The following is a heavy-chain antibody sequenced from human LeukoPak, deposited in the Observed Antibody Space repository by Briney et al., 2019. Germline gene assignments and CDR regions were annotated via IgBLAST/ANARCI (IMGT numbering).Heavy chain of an antibody. CDR1: GYTFTGYY. V-gene: IGHV1-2*02. Sequence: ASVKVSCKASGYTFTGYYMHWVRQAPGQGLEWMGWINPNSGGTNYAQKFQGRVTMTRDTSISTAYMELSRLRSDDTAVYYCARVAYYYDSSGYYRNDYWGQGTLVTVSS. CDR3: ARVAYYYDSSGYYRNDY. J-gene: IGHJ4*02. D-gene: IGHD3-22*01. CDR2: INPNSGGT.